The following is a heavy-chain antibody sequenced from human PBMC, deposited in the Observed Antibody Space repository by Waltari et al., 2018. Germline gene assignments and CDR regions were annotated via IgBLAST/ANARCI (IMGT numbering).Heavy chain of an antibody. CDR3: ATVGYDSSVPAYY. CDR2: VKPEDVET. D-gene: IGHD3-22*01. Sequence: EVQLVQSGAEVKKPGATVKISCKASGYTFTDYYMHWVQQAPGKGLEWMGRVKPEDVETIYAEKFQGRFTITADTSTDTAYMELSSLRSEDTAVYYCATVGYDSSVPAYYWGQGTLVTVSS. CDR1: GYTFTDYY. J-gene: IGHJ4*02. V-gene: IGHV1-69-2*01.